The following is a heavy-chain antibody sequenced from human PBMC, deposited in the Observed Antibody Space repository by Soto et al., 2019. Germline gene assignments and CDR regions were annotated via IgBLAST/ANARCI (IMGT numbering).Heavy chain of an antibody. D-gene: IGHD2-15*01. CDR1: GFTFSSYA. J-gene: IGHJ5*01. CDR3: TKSSVHCSGGSCFDF. CDR2: ISGSGATT. Sequence: EVQLLESGGGFLQSGGSLRLSCAASGFTFSSYAMSWVRQAPGKRLEWLSLISGSGATTYYADSVKGRFIVSRDKSKNTVYLQMNSLRADDTALYYCTKSSVHCSGGSCFDFWGQGTLVTVSS. V-gene: IGHV3-23*01.